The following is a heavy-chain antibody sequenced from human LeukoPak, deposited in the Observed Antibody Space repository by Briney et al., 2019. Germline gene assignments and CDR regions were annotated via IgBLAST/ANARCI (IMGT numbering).Heavy chain of an antibody. V-gene: IGHV5-51*01. CDR2: IYPGDSDI. CDR1: GYSFTSYW. D-gene: IGHD3-10*01. J-gene: IGHJ3*02. CDR3: ARQSLWFGAHAFDI. Sequence: GESLKISCQGSGYSFTSYWIGWVRQMPGKGLEWMGIIYPGDSDIRYSPSFQGQVTISADKSISTAYLQWSSLKASDTAMYYCARQSLWFGAHAFDIWGQGTMVTVSS.